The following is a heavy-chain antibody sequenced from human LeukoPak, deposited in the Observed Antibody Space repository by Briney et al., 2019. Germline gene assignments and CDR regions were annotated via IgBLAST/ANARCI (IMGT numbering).Heavy chain of an antibody. D-gene: IGHD1-14*01. CDR2: ITYSGDT. CDR3: ARDGFYYHYYMDV. Sequence: SETLSPTCILSGGTPTSITYCWGWIRHPPWKGLEWIGSITYSGDTYYNPSIKSRVSMSVHTSKNQFSLKLSSVTAADTAVYYCARDGFYYHYYMDVWGEGTTVTVSS. V-gene: IGHV4-39*07. J-gene: IGHJ6*03. CDR1: GGTPTSITYC.